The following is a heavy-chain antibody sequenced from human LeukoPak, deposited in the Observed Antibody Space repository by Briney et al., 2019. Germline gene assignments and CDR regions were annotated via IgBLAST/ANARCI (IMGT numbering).Heavy chain of an antibody. V-gene: IGHV3-30-3*01. CDR3: ARGSTGSGTYSTLDY. CDR1: GFTFTSYA. J-gene: IGHJ4*02. CDR2: ISYDGSNK. D-gene: IGHD1-26*01. Sequence: GRSLRLSCAASGFTFTSYAVHWVRQAPGKGLESVALISYDGSNKYYADSVKARFTISRHNSKNTLYLQMNSLRAEDTAVYYCARGSTGSGTYSTLDYWGQGTLVTVSS.